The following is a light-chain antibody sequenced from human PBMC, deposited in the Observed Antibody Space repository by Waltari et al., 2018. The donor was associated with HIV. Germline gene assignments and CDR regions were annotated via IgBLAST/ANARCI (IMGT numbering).Light chain of an antibody. CDR3: QSYDSSLSRFHVL. CDR2: GNT. Sequence: QSVLTQPPSVSSAPGQNLTISCAGSNCNIRAGYAVHFYPQLPGTAPKLLIYGNTNRPSGVPDRFSASKSGTSASLAITGLQADDEAAYYCQSYDSSLSRFHVLFGGGTRLTVL. CDR1: NCNIRAGYA. J-gene: IGLJ2*01. V-gene: IGLV1-40*01.